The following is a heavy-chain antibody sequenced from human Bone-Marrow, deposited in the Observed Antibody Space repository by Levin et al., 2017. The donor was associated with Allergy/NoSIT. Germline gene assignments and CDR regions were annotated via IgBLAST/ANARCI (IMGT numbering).Heavy chain of an antibody. D-gene: IGHD6-13*01. CDR3: SKSTLEAAGYDEYFRH. CDR1: GFTFGSYA. Sequence: SGGSLRLSCAASGFTFGSYAMSWVRQAPGKGLEWVSDISGSSGDTNYSDSVKGRFIISRDNFKNTLYLQMDSLRADDTALYFGSKSTLEAAGYDEYFRHWGQGTLVTVSS. J-gene: IGHJ1*01. V-gene: IGHV3-23*01. CDR2: ISGSSGDT.